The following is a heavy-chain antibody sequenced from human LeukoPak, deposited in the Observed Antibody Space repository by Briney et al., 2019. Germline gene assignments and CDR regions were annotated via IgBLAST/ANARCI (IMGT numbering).Heavy chain of an antibody. CDR2: INHSGST. D-gene: IGHD6-19*01. J-gene: IGHJ4*02. CDR3: ARGWDSSGWYGPFDY. Sequence: PSETLSLTCAVYGGSFSGYYWSWIRQPPGKGLEWIGEINHSGSTNYNPSLKSRVTISVDTSKNQFSLKLSSVTAADTAVYYCARGWDSSGWYGPFDYWGQGTLVTVSS. V-gene: IGHV4-34*01. CDR1: GGSFSGYY.